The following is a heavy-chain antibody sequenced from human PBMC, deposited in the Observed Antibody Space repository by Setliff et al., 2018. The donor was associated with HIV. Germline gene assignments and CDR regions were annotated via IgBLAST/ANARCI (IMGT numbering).Heavy chain of an antibody. CDR2: ISAYNGNT. CDR1: GGSFGTFD. V-gene: IGHV1-18*01. J-gene: IGHJ3*02. CDR3: ARENEGGAFDI. Sequence: ASVKVSCKASGGSFGTFDISWVRQAPGQGLEWMGWISAYNGNTNSAQRLQGRVTLTTGTSTSTAYMDLRSLRSDDTAVYFCARENEGGAFDIWGQGTMVTVSS. D-gene: IGHD1-1*01.